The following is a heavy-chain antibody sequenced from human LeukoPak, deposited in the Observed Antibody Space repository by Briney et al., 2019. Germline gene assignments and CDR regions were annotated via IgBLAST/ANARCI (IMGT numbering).Heavy chain of an antibody. J-gene: IGHJ5*02. CDR3: ARGCRYYDFWSGYYNWFDP. D-gene: IGHD3-3*01. CDR1: GGSFSGYY. Sequence: KPSETLSLTCAVYGGSFSGYYWSWIRQPPGKGLEWIGEINHSGGTDYNPSLKSRVTISVDTSKNQFSLKLSSVTAADTAVYYCARGCRYYDFWSGYYNWFDPWGQGTLVTVSS. V-gene: IGHV4-34*01. CDR2: INHSGGT.